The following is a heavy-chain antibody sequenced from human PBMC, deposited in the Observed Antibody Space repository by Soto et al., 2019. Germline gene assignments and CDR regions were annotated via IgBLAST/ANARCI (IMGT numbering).Heavy chain of an antibody. D-gene: IGHD2-2*01. Sequence: EVQLVESGGGLVQPGGSLRLSCAASGFTFSSYWMSWVRQAPGKGLEWVANIKQDGSEKYYVDSVKGRFTISRDNAKNSLYLQMNSLRAEDTAVYYCARDLGYCSSTSCYEGYFDYWGQGTLVTVSS. J-gene: IGHJ4*02. CDR2: IKQDGSEK. CDR3: ARDLGYCSSTSCYEGYFDY. CDR1: GFTFSSYW. V-gene: IGHV3-7*01.